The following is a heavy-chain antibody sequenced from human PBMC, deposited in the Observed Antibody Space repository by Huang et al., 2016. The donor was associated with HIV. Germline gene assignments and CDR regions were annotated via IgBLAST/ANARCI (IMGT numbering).Heavy chain of an antibody. D-gene: IGHD3-22*01. Sequence: QVQLVQSGAEVKKPGASVKVSCKASGFNFNNYDFNWVRQASGQGLEWMGWMNPKSGNTGYAQKFQGRCTITRNTSITTAYMELRSLRSEDTAVYYCARARGFLYDSTGYYSRYYFDSWGQGTLVTISS. J-gene: IGHJ4*02. V-gene: IGHV1-8*03. CDR3: ARARGFLYDSTGYYSRYYFDS. CDR2: MNPKSGNT. CDR1: GFNFNNYD.